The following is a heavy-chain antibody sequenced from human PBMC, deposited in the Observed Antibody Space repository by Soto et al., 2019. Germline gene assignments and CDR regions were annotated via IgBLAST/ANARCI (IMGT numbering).Heavy chain of an antibody. CDR3: ARQRHSSSWRFDY. Sequence: PSETLSLTCTVSGGSISSYYWSWIRQPPGKGLEWIGYIYYSGSTNYNPSLKSRVTISVDTSKNQFSLKLSSVTAADTAVYYCARQRHSSSWRFDYWGQGTLVTVSS. CDR1: GGSISSYY. CDR2: IYYSGST. D-gene: IGHD6-13*01. J-gene: IGHJ4*02. V-gene: IGHV4-59*08.